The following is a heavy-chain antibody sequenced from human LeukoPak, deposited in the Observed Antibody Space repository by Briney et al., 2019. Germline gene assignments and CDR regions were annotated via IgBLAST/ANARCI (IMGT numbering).Heavy chain of an antibody. D-gene: IGHD3-10*01. V-gene: IGHV4-4*07. CDR1: GGAISNYY. CDR2: IYSSGST. CDR3: ARLSVLLEGFDP. Sequence: SETLSLTCTVSGGAISNYYWSWIRQPAGKGLEWIGRIYSSGSTNYNPSLNSRVTMSVDTSTNQLSLKLSSVTAANTAVYYCARLSVLLEGFDPWGQGTLVTVSS. J-gene: IGHJ5*02.